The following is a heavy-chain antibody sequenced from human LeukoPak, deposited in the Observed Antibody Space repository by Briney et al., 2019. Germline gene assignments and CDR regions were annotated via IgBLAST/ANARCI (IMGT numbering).Heavy chain of an antibody. CDR1: GFTFSSYS. V-gene: IGHV3-48*02. Sequence: GGSLRLSCAASGFTFSSYSMNWVRQAPGKGLERVSYISSSSSTIYYADSVKGRFTISRDNAKNSLYLQMNSLRDEDTAVYYCARDRSIYGSGSYYHWGQGTLVTVSS. D-gene: IGHD3-10*01. J-gene: IGHJ5*02. CDR2: ISSSSSTI. CDR3: ARDRSIYGSGSYYH.